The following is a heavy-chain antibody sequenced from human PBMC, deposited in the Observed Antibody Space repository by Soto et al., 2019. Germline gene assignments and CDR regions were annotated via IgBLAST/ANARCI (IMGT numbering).Heavy chain of an antibody. CDR2: ISGSGGST. CDR1: GFTFSSYA. Sequence: GSLRLSCAASGFTFSSYAMSWVRQAPGKGLEWVSAISGSGGSTYYADSVKGRFTISRDNSKNTLYLQMNSLRAEDTAVYYCAKGTRGFIVVVPAAMNYFDYWGQGTPVTVSS. D-gene: IGHD2-2*01. CDR3: AKGTRGFIVVVPAAMNYFDY. J-gene: IGHJ4*02. V-gene: IGHV3-23*01.